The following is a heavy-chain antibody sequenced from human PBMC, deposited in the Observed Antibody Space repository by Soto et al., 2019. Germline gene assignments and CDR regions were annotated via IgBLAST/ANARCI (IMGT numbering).Heavy chain of an antibody. CDR2: IVGGSGST. J-gene: IGHJ4*02. CDR3: AADWSNRPFDF. CDR1: GFTLTSAD. V-gene: IGHV1-58*01. Sequence: QMQLVQSEPEVKKPGTSVKVSCKASGFTLTSADVQWVRQTRGQRLEWIGWIVGGSGSTNYAQQFQGRLAITRDMSTSTVYMELSSPRSEDTAVYYCAADWSNRPFDFWGQGTLVTVSS. D-gene: IGHD3-3*01.